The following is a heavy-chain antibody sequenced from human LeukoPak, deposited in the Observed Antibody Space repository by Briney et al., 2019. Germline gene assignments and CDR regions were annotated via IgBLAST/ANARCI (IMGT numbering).Heavy chain of an antibody. Sequence: GGSLRLSCAASGFTFSSYGMHWVRQAPGDGLEWVAVISYDGSNKYYADSVKGRFTISRDNSKNTLYLQMNSLRAEDTAVYYCAKTLMAGGTITFDIWGQGTMVTVSS. CDR2: ISYDGSNK. J-gene: IGHJ3*02. CDR1: GFTFSSYG. CDR3: AKTLMAGGTITFDI. V-gene: IGHV3-30*18. D-gene: IGHD2-8*01.